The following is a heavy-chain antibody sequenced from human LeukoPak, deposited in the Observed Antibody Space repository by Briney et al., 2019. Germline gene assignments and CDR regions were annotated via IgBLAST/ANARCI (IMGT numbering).Heavy chain of an antibody. Sequence: GASVKVSCKASGYTFTSYGISWVRQAPGQGLEWMGWISAYNGNTNYAQKLQGRVTMTTDTSTSTAYMELRSLRSEDTAVYYCARDYDFTSYWYFDLWGRGTLVTVSS. V-gene: IGHV1-18*01. J-gene: IGHJ2*01. D-gene: IGHD3-22*01. CDR3: ARDYDFTSYWYFDL. CDR2: ISAYNGNT. CDR1: GYTFTSYG.